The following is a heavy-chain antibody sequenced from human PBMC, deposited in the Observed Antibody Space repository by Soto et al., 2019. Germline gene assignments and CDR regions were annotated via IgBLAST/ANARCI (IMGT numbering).Heavy chain of an antibody. J-gene: IGHJ3*02. D-gene: IGHD2-15*01. V-gene: IGHV1-69*13. Sequence: ASVKVSCKASGGTFSSYAISWVRQAPGQGLEWMGGIIPIFGTANYAQKFQGRVTITADESTSTAYMELSSLRSEDTAVYYCAKALREGVAAHKNDAFDIWGQGNMVNVS. CDR2: IIPIFGTA. CDR1: GGTFSSYA. CDR3: AKALREGVAAHKNDAFDI.